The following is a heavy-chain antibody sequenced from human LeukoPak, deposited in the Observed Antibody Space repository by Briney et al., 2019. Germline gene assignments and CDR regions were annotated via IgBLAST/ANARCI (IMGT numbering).Heavy chain of an antibody. CDR1: GGSLRSDN. CDR3: TTDNSYGAGSSYT. J-gene: IGHJ4*02. D-gene: IGHD3-10*01. V-gene: IGHV4-59*01. Sequence: SETLSLTCTVSGGSLRSDNRSWIRQPPGKGLEWIGYIYYSGNTDYNTPLKSRVTIPVPTSINRSPLKLNSTTAAHTTGYYFTTDNSYGAGSSYTWGQGTLVTVSS. CDR2: IYYSGNT.